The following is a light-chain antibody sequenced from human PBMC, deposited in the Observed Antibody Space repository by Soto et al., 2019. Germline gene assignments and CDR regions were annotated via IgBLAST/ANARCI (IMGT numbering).Light chain of an antibody. CDR2: AVS. CDR3: CSYTSLSTVV. J-gene: IGLJ2*01. CDR1: SSDVGGYNH. Sequence: QSALSQPASVSGSPGQSITISCTGTSSDVGGYNHVSWYQHSPGKAPKLILFAVSDRPSGVSHRFSGSKSGNTASLTISGLHAEDEADYYCCSYTSLSTVVFGGGTKLTVL. V-gene: IGLV2-14*01.